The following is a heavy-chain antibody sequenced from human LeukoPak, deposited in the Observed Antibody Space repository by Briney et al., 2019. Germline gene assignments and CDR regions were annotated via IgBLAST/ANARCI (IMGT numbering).Heavy chain of an antibody. CDR2: INPNSGGT. J-gene: IGHJ4*02. CDR3: ARDEYDYGGTLLYYFDY. V-gene: IGHV1-2*02. D-gene: IGHD4-23*01. Sequence: GASVKVSCKASGYTFTGYYMHWVRQAPGQGLEWMGWINPNSGGTNYAQKFQGRVTMTRDTSISTAYMELSRLRSDDTAVYYSARDEYDYGGTLLYYFDYWGQGTLVTVSS. CDR1: GYTFTGYY.